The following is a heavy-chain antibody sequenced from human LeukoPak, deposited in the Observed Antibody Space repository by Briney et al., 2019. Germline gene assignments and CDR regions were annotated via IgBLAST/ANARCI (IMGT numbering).Heavy chain of an antibody. V-gene: IGHV1-69*13. CDR1: GGTFSSYA. D-gene: IGHD2-2*01. Sequence: GASVKVSCKASGGTFSSYAISWVRQAPGQGLEWMGGIIPIFGTANYAQKFQGRVTITADESTSTAYMELSSLRSEDTAVYYCATTCSSTSCPGLDYWGQGTLVTVSS. CDR2: IIPIFGTA. J-gene: IGHJ4*02. CDR3: ATTCSSTSCPGLDY.